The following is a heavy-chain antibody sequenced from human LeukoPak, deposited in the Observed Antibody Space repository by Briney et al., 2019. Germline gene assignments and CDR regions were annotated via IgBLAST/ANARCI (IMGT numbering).Heavy chain of an antibody. CDR1: GFTFSSYS. Sequence: GGSLRLSCAASGFTFSSYSMNWVRQAPGKGLEWVSSISSSSSYIYYADSVKGRFTISRDNAKNSLYLQMNSLRAEDTAVYYYAGTGYSGYDFSDYWGQGTLVTVSS. D-gene: IGHD5-12*01. J-gene: IGHJ4*02. CDR2: ISSSSSYI. V-gene: IGHV3-21*01. CDR3: AGTGYSGYDFSDY.